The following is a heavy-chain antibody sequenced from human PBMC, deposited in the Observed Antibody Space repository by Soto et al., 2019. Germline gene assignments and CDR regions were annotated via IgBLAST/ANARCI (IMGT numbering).Heavy chain of an antibody. V-gene: IGHV3-30*03. CDR2: ISKDGSNK. CDR3: VRDRGQIWWYVGIFDG. CDR1: RSTFSNYG. D-gene: IGHD5-18*01. J-gene: IGHJ4*02. Sequence: QVQVVESGGGVVQPGRSLRLSCTVSRSTFSNYGMHWVRQAPGKGLEWVAAISKDGSNKNSADSVKGRFTISRDNCRNTLFLNMDRLRPEDTAVYYCVRDRGQIWWYVGIFDGWGQGTLVTVSS.